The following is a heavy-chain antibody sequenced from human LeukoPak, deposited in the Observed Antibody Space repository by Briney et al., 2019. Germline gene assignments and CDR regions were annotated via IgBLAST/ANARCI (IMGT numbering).Heavy chain of an antibody. CDR1: GYTFTDHG. J-gene: IGHJ4*02. CDR3: ARDLAAARLDF. CDR2: IWFDGSQE. D-gene: IGHD6-6*01. Sequence: GRSLRLSCAASGYTFTDHGMHWVRQAPGKGLEWVANIWFDGSQEYYADTVKGRFTIFRDISKNTLYLQLNSLRVEDTAVYYRARDLAAARLDFRGQGTLVTVSS. V-gene: IGHV3-33*01.